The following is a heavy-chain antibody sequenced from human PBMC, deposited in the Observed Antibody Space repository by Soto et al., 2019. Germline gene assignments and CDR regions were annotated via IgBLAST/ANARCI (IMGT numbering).Heavy chain of an antibody. D-gene: IGHD1-26*01. J-gene: IGHJ6*02. V-gene: IGHV1-8*01. CDR1: GYTFTSYD. Sequence: ASVKVSCKASGYTFTSYDINWVRQATGQGLEWMGWMNPNSGNTGYAQKFQGRVTMTRNTSISTAYMELNSLRAEDTAVYYCAKDLVGATRFGHYYYGMDVWGQGTTVTVSS. CDR3: AKDLVGATRFGHYYYGMDV. CDR2: MNPNSGNT.